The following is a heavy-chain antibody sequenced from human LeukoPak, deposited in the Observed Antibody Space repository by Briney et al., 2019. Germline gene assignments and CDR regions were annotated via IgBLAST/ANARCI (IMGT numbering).Heavy chain of an antibody. CDR2: INSDGSST. CDR3: ARTTGAIAARRGFDY. CDR1: AFTFSSYW. Sequence: GGSLRLSCAASAFTFSSYWMHWVRQGPGKGLVWVSRINSDGSSTNYADSVKGRFTISRDNSKNTLYLQMNSLRAEDTAVYYCARTTGAIAARRGFDYWGQGTLVTVSS. V-gene: IGHV3-74*01. J-gene: IGHJ4*02. D-gene: IGHD6-6*01.